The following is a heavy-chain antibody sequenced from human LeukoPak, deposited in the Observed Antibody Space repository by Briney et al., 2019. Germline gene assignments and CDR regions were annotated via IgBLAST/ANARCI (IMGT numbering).Heavy chain of an antibody. CDR2: INQEGSEK. J-gene: IGHJ4*02. CDR1: GFTFSSYG. CDR3: YWQGS. Sequence: GGSLRLSCAASGFTFSSYGMHWVRQAPGKGLEWVANINQEGSEKYYVDSVKGRFIISRDNAKNSLYLQMNSLRVEDTAVYYCYWQGSWGQGTLVTVSS. V-gene: IGHV3-7*01. D-gene: IGHD3-10*01.